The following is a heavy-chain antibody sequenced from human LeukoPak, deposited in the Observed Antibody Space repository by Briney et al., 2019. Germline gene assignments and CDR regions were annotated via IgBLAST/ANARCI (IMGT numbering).Heavy chain of an antibody. J-gene: IGHJ4*02. CDR1: GFSFGSHW. CDR2: IKSDGSST. D-gene: IGHD3-22*01. Sequence: PGGSLRLSCDASGFSFGSHWMHWVRQAPGKGLVWVSRIKSDGSSTSYADSVKGRFTISRDNARNTLFLQMNSLRAEDTAVYYCARYYYDSSRGAYWGQGTLVTVSS. CDR3: ARYYYDSSRGAY. V-gene: IGHV3-74*01.